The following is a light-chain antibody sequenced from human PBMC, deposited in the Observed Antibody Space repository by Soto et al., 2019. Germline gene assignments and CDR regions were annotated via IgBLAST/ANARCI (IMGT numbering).Light chain of an antibody. Sequence: QSVLTQPPSVSGAPGQRVTISCTGGSSNIGAGYDVQWYQQLPGTAPRLLIYGNNNRPSGVPERFSGPNSGTSASLAISGLQADDELDYYCQSYDTGLGGYVFGTGTKLTVL. CDR1: SSNIGAGYD. CDR3: QSYDTGLGGYV. CDR2: GNN. V-gene: IGLV1-40*01. J-gene: IGLJ1*01.